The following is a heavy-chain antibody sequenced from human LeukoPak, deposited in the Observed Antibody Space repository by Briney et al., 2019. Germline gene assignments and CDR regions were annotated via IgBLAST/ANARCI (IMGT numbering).Heavy chain of an antibody. CDR2: INTDGSST. CDR1: GFTFSSYA. CDR3: ARYFDTSGYPYYVDY. D-gene: IGHD3-22*01. Sequence: PGGSLRLSCAASGFTFSSYAMSWVRQAPGKGLVWVSRINTDGSSTSYADSVKGRFTISRDNAKNSLYLQMTSLRAEDTAVYYCARYFDTSGYPYYVDYWGQGALVTVSS. J-gene: IGHJ4*02. V-gene: IGHV3-74*01.